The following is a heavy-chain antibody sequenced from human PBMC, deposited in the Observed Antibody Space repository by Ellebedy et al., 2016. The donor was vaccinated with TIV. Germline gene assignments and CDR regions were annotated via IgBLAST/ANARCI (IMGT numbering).Heavy chain of an antibody. Sequence: GESLKISCTTSGFTFSAYWMHWVRQAPGKGLVYVSHINRDGGDTNYADSVKGRFTISRDNAKNTLYLQMNSLRADDTAVYYCAREGLESALDFWGQGTLVTVSS. V-gene: IGHV3-74*01. J-gene: IGHJ4*02. D-gene: IGHD2-15*01. CDR3: AREGLESALDF. CDR1: GFTFSAYW. CDR2: INRDGGDT.